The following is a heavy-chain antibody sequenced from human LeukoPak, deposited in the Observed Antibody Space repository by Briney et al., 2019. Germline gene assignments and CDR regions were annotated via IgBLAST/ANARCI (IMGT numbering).Heavy chain of an antibody. V-gene: IGHV5-51*01. Sequence: GESLKISCKGSGYSFTKYWIGWVRQMPGKGLEWMGIIYPGDSDTRYSPSFQGQVTMSADKSVGTTYLQWNSLKASDTAMYYCARLYGLGTEVPFDIWGQGTVVTVSS. CDR3: ARLYGLGTEVPFDI. J-gene: IGHJ3*02. CDR1: GYSFTKYW. D-gene: IGHD3-10*01. CDR2: IYPGDSDT.